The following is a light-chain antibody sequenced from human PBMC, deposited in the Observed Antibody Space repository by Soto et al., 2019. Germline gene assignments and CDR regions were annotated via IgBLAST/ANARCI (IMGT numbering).Light chain of an antibody. J-gene: IGKJ1*01. CDR2: GAS. CDR3: QQYGSSPQT. Sequence: EIVLTQSPGTLSLSPGERATLSCRASQSVSSNYLAWYQQKPGQAPRLLIFGASSGATGMPDRFSGSGSGTDFTLTISRLEPEDFAVYYSQQYGSSPQTFGQGTKV. CDR1: QSVSSNY. V-gene: IGKV3-20*01.